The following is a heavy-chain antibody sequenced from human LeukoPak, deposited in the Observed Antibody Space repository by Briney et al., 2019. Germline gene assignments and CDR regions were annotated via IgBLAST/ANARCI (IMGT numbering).Heavy chain of an antibody. D-gene: IGHD4-23*01. J-gene: IGHJ4*02. Sequence: ASVKVSCKASGYSFSSSAINWVRQAPGQGLEWMGWFSAYNGSTYYAQRLQGRVTMATDTSTSTVYMELRSLRSDDTAVYYCARGGRYGGNTGLDYWGQGTLVTVSS. V-gene: IGHV1-18*01. CDR3: ARGGRYGGNTGLDY. CDR1: GYSFSSSA. CDR2: FSAYNGST.